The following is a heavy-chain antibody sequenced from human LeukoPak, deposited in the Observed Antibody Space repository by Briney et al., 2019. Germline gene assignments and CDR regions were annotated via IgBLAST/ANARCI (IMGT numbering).Heavy chain of an antibody. CDR2: ICGSGGCT. D-gene: IGHD6-19*01. V-gene: IGHV3-23*01. CDR3: AKTTVGYSSGRYPGWPADC. J-gene: IGHJ4*02. Sequence: GGSLRLSCEASGFTFNTYAIYWVRQAPGKGLEWVSGICGSGGCTYYADSVKGRFTISRDNSENTVYLQMNSLTADDTAVYYCAKTTVGYSSGRYPGWPADCWGQGTLVTVSS. CDR1: GFTFNTYA.